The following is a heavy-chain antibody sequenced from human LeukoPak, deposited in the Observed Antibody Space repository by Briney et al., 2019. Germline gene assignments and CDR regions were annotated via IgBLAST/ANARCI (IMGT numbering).Heavy chain of an antibody. D-gene: IGHD3-9*01. J-gene: IGHJ6*02. CDR2: INHSGST. CDR1: GGSFSGYY. Sequence: PSETLSLKCAGYGGSFSGYYWRWIRQPQGKGREGIGEINHSGSTNYNPSLKSRVTISVDTSKTQFSLKLSSVTAADTAVYYCARFPSYILTGYSSHYGMDVWGQGTTVTVSS. CDR3: ARFPSYILTGYSSHYGMDV. V-gene: IGHV4-34*01.